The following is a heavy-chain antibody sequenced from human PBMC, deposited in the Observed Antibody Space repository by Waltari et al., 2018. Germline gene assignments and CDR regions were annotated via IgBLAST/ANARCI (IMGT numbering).Heavy chain of an antibody. D-gene: IGHD2-2*01. CDR3: VRNWVQAGRAFDY. CDR2: ITATGVTT. V-gene: IGHV3-48*04. J-gene: IGHJ4*02. Sequence: EVQLEESGGGLGQPGGSLRLSCSASGFPFHSFTMNWVRQAPGKGLEWIAYITATGVTTYYADSVRGRFTISRDNDKSSVFLQMDSLRLEDTAVYYCVRNWVQAGRAFDYWGQGTLVTVSS. CDR1: GFPFHSFT.